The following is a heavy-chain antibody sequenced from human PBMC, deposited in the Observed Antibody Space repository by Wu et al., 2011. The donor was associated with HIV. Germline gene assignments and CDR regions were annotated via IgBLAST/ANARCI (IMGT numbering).Heavy chain of an antibody. V-gene: IGHV1-69*05. CDR3: ARALLQLEPSARGSGSPSEGYYYYYMDV. Sequence: QVQLVQSGAEVKKPGSSVKVSCKTSGGTLSNYAINWVRQAPGQGLEWMGGIIPIFETANYAQKFQGRVTITTDESTSTAYMELSSLRSEDTAVYYCARALLQLEPSARGSGSPSEGYYYYYMDVWGKGTTVTVSS. CDR1: GGTLSNYA. CDR2: IIPIFETA. J-gene: IGHJ6*03. D-gene: IGHD1-1*01.